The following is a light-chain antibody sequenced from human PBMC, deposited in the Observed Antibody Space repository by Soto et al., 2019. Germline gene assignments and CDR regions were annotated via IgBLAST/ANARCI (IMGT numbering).Light chain of an antibody. CDR3: HQRRNSIT. V-gene: IGKV3-11*01. CDR1: QSIGSY. CDR2: DAS. J-gene: IGKJ5*01. Sequence: ENFFTQSPVPLFFFFWGKITLSFRASQSIGSYLGWLQQKPGQAPRLLIYDASKRATGIPGRFSGSGSGTDFTLTISSLEPEDFAVYYCHQRRNSITFGQGTRLEIK.